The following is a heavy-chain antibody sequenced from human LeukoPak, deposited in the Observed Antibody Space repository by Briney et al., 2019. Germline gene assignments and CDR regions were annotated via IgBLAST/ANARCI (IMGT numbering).Heavy chain of an antibody. CDR1: GGSISSSSYY. D-gene: IGHD3-10*01. Sequence: SETLSLTCTVSGGSISSSSYYWGWIRQPPGKGLEWIGSIYYSGSTYYNPSLKSRVSISVDTSKNQFSLKLSSVTAADTALYYCARYPKEEVRGIVAYHYYYYMDVWGKGTTVTISS. V-gene: IGHV4-39*01. CDR3: ARYPKEEVRGIVAYHYYYYMDV. J-gene: IGHJ6*03. CDR2: IYYSGST.